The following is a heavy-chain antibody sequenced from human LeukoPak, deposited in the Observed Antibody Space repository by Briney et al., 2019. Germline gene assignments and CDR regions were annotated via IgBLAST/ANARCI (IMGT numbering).Heavy chain of an antibody. CDR2: ISYDGNTI. CDR3: ARSGGLQKFDY. CDR1: EFTFSNYA. D-gene: IGHD4-11*01. V-gene: IGHV3-30-3*01. J-gene: IGHJ4*02. Sequence: SGGSLRLSCAASEFTFSNYALHWVRQAPGKGLQWVAVISYDGNTIHYADSVKGRFIISRDTSKNTLYLQMNSLRAEDTAVYYCARSGGLQKFDYWGQGTLVTVSS.